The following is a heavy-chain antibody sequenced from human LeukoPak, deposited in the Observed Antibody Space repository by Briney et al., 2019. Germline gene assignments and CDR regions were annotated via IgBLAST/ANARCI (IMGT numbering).Heavy chain of an antibody. D-gene: IGHD3-3*01. V-gene: IGHV3-7*03. CDR1: GFTFSNYW. CDR2: IKQDGSEK. J-gene: IGHJ4*02. Sequence: GGSLRLSCAASGFTFSNYWMSWVRQAPGKGLEWVANIKQDGSEKYYVNSVKGRFTISRDNSKNTLYLQMNSLRAEDTAVYYCAKDRVDDFWSGYHVDYWGQGTLVTVSS. CDR3: AKDRVDDFWSGYHVDY.